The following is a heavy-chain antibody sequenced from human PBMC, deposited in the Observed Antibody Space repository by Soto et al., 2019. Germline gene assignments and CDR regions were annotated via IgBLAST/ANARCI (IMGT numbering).Heavy chain of an antibody. V-gene: IGHV4-30-4*01. CDR3: VRDRGHFDL. D-gene: IGHD3-10*01. Sequence: QVQLQESGPGLVKPSQTLSLTCTVSGGSINSGDSYWSWIRQPPGKGLEWIGYIYYSGSTFYNPSLKSRLTISVDTSKNQSSLKLSSVTAADTAVYYCVRDRGHFDLWGRGTLVTVSS. J-gene: IGHJ2*01. CDR1: GGSINSGDSY. CDR2: IYYSGST.